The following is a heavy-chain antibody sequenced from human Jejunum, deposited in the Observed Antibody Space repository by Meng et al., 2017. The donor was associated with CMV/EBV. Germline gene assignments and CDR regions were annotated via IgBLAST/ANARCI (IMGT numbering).Heavy chain of an antibody. D-gene: IGHD3-22*01. Sequence: QASRPVLVRPSHTLTPPCTVFGFSISNYFCMWIRQPAGKKLAGIGRISPSGNINYIPSLKGRVTMSLDTSNNQIFLDLTSVTAADTALYYCARGESRGYYYFDYWGQGILVTVSS. CDR3: ARGESRGYYYFDY. CDR1: GFSISNYF. V-gene: IGHV4-4*07. CDR2: ISPSGNI. J-gene: IGHJ4*02.